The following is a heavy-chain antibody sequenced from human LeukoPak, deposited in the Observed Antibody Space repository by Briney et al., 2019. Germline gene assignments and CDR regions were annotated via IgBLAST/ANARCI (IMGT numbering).Heavy chain of an antibody. CDR1: GDSISGSSYY. V-gene: IGHV4-39*01. J-gene: IGHJ4*02. D-gene: IGHD3-22*01. CDR2: IYYSGST. CDR3: ARGLN. Sequence: SETLSLTCAVSGDSISGSSYYWGWLRQPPGKGLGWIGSIYYSGSTYYSPSLKSRVTLSVDTSKNQFSLKLSSVTAADTAVSLCARGLNWGQGTLVTVSS.